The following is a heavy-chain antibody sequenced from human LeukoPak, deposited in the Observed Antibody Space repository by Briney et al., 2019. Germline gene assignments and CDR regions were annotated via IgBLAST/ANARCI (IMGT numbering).Heavy chain of an antibody. J-gene: IGHJ4*02. CDR3: ATYYYDSSGYYHFDY. Sequence: SETLSLTCTVSGGSIRSYYWSWIRQPAGKGLEWIGRIYTNGSTNYNPSLKSRVTMSVDTSKNQFSLKLSSVTAADTAVYYCATYYYDSSGYYHFDYWGQGTLVTVSS. V-gene: IGHV4-4*07. CDR2: IYTNGST. D-gene: IGHD3-22*01. CDR1: GGSIRSYY.